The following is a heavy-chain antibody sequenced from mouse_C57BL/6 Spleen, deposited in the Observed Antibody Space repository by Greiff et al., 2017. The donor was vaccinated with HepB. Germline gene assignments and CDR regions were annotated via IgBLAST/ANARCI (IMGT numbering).Heavy chain of an antibody. Sequence: EVQLQQSGPELVKPGASVKISCKASGYTFTDYYMNWVKQSHGKSLEWIGDINPNNGGTSYNQKFKGKATLTVDKSSSTAYMELRSLTSEDSAVYYCARLTTVVATRVPFAYWGQGTLVTVSA. CDR1: GYTFTDYY. D-gene: IGHD1-1*01. CDR3: ARLTTVVATRVPFAY. J-gene: IGHJ3*01. CDR2: INPNNGGT. V-gene: IGHV1-26*01.